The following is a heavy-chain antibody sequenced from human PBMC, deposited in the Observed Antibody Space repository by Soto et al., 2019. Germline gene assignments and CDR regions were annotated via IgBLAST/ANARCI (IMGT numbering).Heavy chain of an antibody. CDR3: ARSPGGVVTAMYYFDY. J-gene: IGHJ4*02. D-gene: IGHD2-21*02. Sequence: ASVKVSCKASGYTFTSYDINWVRQAPGQGLEWMGWINPNSGGTNYAQKFQGWVTMTRDTSISTAYMELSRLRSDDTAVYYCARSPGGVVTAMYYFDYWGQGTLVTVSS. CDR2: INPNSGGT. V-gene: IGHV1-2*04. CDR1: GYTFTSYD.